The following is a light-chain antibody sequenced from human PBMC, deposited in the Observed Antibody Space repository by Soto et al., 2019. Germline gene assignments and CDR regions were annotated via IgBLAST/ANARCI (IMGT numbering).Light chain of an antibody. CDR3: QQYNNWPRT. V-gene: IGKV3-15*01. J-gene: IGKJ1*01. CDR2: GAS. CDR1: QSVSSN. Sequence: EIVMKHSPATLAVSPGEGATLSCSASQSVSSNLAWYQQKPGQAPRLLIYGASTRATGIPARFSGSGSGTEFTLTISSLQSEDFAVYYCQQYNNWPRTFGQGTKVDIK.